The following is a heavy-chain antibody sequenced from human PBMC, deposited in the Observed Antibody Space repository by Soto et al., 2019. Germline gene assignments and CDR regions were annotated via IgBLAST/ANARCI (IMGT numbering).Heavy chain of an antibody. D-gene: IGHD3-3*01. CDR1: GFTFSSYG. CDR3: AKDATEWLSSFKDV. Sequence: PGGSLRLSCAASGFTFSSYGMHWVRQAPGKGLEWVAVISYDGSNKYYADSVKGRFTISRDNSKNTLYLQMNSLRAEDTAVYYCAKDATEWLSSFKDVWGQGTTVTVSS. J-gene: IGHJ6*02. CDR2: ISYDGSNK. V-gene: IGHV3-30*18.